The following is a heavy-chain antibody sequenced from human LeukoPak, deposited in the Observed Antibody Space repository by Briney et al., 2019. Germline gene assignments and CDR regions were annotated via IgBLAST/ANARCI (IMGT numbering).Heavy chain of an antibody. V-gene: IGHV3-23*01. D-gene: IGHD5-18*01. Sequence: GGSLRLSCAASGFTFSSYGMSWVRQAPGKGLEWVSAISGSGGSTYYADSVRGRFTISRDNSKNTLYLQMNSLRAEDTAVYYCAKYGLGSGIQVWGDFGMDVWGQGTTVTVSS. J-gene: IGHJ6*02. CDR1: GFTFSSYG. CDR2: ISGSGGST. CDR3: AKYGLGSGIQVWGDFGMDV.